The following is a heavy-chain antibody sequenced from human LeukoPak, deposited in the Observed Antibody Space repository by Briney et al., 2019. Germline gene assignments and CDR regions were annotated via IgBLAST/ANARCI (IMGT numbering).Heavy chain of an antibody. CDR3: ARTSSSWAYFDY. CDR2: IYYSGST. D-gene: IGHD6-13*01. V-gene: IGHV4-59*01. J-gene: IGHJ4*02. CDR1: GGSISSYY. Sequence: SETLSLTCTVSGGSISSYYWSWIRQPPWKGLEWIGYIYYSGSTNYNPSLKSRVTISVDTSKNQFSLKLSSVTAADTAVYYCARTSSSWAYFDYWGQGTLVTVSS.